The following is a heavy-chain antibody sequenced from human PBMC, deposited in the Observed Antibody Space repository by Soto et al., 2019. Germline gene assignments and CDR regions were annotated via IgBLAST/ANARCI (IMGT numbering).Heavy chain of an antibody. V-gene: IGHV3-30-3*01. Sequence: GSLRLSCAASGFTFSSYAMHWVRQAPGKGLEWVAVISYGGSNKYYADSVKGRFTISRDNSKNTLYLQMNSLRAEDTAVYYCAQVTVTTRLVAFYSWGQGTMVTVSS. D-gene: IGHD4-17*01. CDR2: ISYGGSNK. J-gene: IGHJ3*02. CDR1: GFTFSSYA. CDR3: AQVTVTTRLVAFYS.